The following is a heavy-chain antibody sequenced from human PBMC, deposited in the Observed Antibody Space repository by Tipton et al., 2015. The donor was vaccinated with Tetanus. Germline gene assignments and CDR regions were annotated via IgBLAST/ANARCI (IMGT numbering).Heavy chain of an antibody. CDR3: ARTLRGTTRVGFQYLSYYRMDV. V-gene: IGHV1-8*02. CDR2: LNPKSGSA. J-gene: IGHJ6*02. D-gene: IGHD4-17*01. Sequence: QLVQSGAEVKKPGASVKVSCKASGYTFTSYGLNWVRKAAGRGFEWMGWLNPKSGSAAYAPRFQGRVTMTTNTSITTAFMEVTRLGSEDTAIYYCARTLRGTTRVGFQYLSYYRMDVWGQGTTVTVSS. CDR1: GYTFTSYG.